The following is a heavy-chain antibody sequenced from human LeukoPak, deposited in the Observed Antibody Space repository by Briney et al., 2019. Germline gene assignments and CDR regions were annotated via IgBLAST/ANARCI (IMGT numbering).Heavy chain of an antibody. V-gene: IGHV1-8*01. J-gene: IGHJ5*02. CDR2: MNPNSGNT. CDR3: VRGWRSSLGNWFDP. D-gene: IGHD6-13*01. Sequence: GASAKASCKASGYTFTSYDVNWVRQATGQELEWMGWMNPNSGNTGYAQKFQGRVNMTRNISISTAYMELSSLRSEDTAVYYCVRGWRSSLGNWFDPWGQGTLVTVSS. CDR1: GYTFTSYD.